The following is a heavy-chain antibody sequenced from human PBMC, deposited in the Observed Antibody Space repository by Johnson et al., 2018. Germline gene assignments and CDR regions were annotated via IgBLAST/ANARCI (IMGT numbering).Heavy chain of an antibody. J-gene: IGHJ6*03. CDR1: GGTFSSYA. CDR3: ARDSRYYYYDYYYYYLDV. Sequence: QVQLVQSGAGVKKPGCSVKVSCKASGGTFSSYAISWVRQAPGQGLEWMGGIIPIFGTANYAQPFKGRVTITADDSKNTAYLELSSLRSEDTAVYYCARDSRYYYYDYYYYYLDVWGKGTTVTVSS. V-gene: IGHV1-69*12. CDR2: IIPIFGTA. D-gene: IGHD3-22*01.